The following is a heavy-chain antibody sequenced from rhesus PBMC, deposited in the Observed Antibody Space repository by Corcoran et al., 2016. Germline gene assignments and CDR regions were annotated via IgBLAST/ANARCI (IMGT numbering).Heavy chain of an antibody. CDR3: ATSDWGLYGLDS. Sequence: EVQLVESGGGLVQPGGSLRVSCAASGFTFSDYYIPWVRPAPGKGPEWVGGRKNKANDGKAEYGESVKGRFTISRDDYKSIARQQMNSLKNEETAVYYCATSDWGLYGLDSWGQGVVVTVSS. D-gene: IGHD3-34*01. J-gene: IGHJ6*01. CDR2: RKNKANDGKA. V-gene: IGHV3-116*01. CDR1: GFTFSDYY.